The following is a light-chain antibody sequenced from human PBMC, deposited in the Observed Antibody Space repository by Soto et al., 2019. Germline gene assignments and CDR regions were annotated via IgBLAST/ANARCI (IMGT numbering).Light chain of an antibody. V-gene: IGKV1-5*01. CDR1: EDIDTS. Sequence: DVQMTRFPSTLSVSLGDRITITCRASEDIDTSLAWFQQRPGKAPKVLIAGASGLMNGVPSTFSGSGSGTEFALTISSLQPDPFATYFCQHYDTLSWTLGQGTKVDIK. CDR3: QHYDTLSWT. J-gene: IGKJ1*01. CDR2: GAS.